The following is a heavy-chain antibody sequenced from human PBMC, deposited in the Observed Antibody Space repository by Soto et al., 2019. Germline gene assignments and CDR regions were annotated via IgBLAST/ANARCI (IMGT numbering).Heavy chain of an antibody. D-gene: IGHD3-9*01. CDR1: GFTFSSYA. J-gene: IGHJ4*02. CDR2: ISGSGGST. V-gene: IGHV3-23*01. CDR3: AKDLRYFDWLFPLDY. Sequence: EVQLLESGGGLVQPGGSLRLSCAASGFTFSSYAMSWVRQAPGKGLEWVSAISGSGGSTYYADSVKGRFTISRDNSKNTLYLQMNSLRAEDTAVYYWAKDLRYFDWLFPLDYWGQGTLVTVSS.